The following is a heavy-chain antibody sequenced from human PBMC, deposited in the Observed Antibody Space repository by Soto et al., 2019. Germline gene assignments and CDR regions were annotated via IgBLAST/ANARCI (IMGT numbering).Heavy chain of an antibody. CDR3: AKDRRIVVTAIIDY. Sequence: PGGSLRLSCAASGFTFSSYGMHWVRQARGKGLEWVAVISYDGSNKYYADSVKGRFTISRDNSKNTLYLQMNSLRAEDTAVYYCAKDRRIVVTAIIDYWGQGTLVTVSS. D-gene: IGHD2-21*02. CDR2: ISYDGSNK. CDR1: GFTFSSYG. J-gene: IGHJ4*02. V-gene: IGHV3-30*18.